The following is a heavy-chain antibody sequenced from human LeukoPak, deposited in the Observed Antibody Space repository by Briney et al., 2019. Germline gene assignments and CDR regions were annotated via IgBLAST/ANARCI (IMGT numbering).Heavy chain of an antibody. CDR2: ISYDGRNK. J-gene: IGHJ1*01. Sequence: GRSLRLSCAASGFTFSSYGMHWVRQAPGKGLEWVAAISYDGRNKFYADSVKGRFTISRDNSKNKLYLQMNSLRAEDPAVYYCAKDPPLYFDWPEGYFQHWGQGTLVTVSS. CDR1: GFTFSSYG. CDR3: AKDPPLYFDWPEGYFQH. V-gene: IGHV3-30*18. D-gene: IGHD3-9*01.